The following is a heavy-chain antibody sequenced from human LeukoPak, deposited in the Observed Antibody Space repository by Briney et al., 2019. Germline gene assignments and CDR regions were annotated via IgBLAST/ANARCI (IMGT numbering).Heavy chain of an antibody. J-gene: IGHJ4*02. V-gene: IGHV1-2*04. CDR3: ATSPTMAPAGTGDY. CDR1: GYTFTDYY. CDR2: INLNSGGT. D-gene: IGHD6-13*01. Sequence: GASVKVSCKASGYTFTDYYITWVRQAPGQGLEWMGWINLNSGGTNYAQKFQGWVTMTRDTSISTAYMELRSLRSDDTAVYYCATSPTMAPAGTGDYWGQGTLVTVSS.